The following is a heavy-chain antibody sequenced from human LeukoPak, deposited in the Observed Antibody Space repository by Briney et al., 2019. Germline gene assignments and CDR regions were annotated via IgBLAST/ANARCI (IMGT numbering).Heavy chain of an antibody. CDR3: AGSIAVAGRRTLYYYGMDV. Sequence: SQTLSLTCAISGDSVSSNSDAWNWIRQSPSRGLEWLGRTYYRSKWYNDYAVSVKSRITINPDTSKNQFSLQLNSVTPEDTAVYYCAGSIAVAGRRTLYYYGMDVWGQGTTVTVSS. D-gene: IGHD6-19*01. CDR2: TYYRSKWYN. V-gene: IGHV6-1*01. CDR1: GDSVSSNSDA. J-gene: IGHJ6*02.